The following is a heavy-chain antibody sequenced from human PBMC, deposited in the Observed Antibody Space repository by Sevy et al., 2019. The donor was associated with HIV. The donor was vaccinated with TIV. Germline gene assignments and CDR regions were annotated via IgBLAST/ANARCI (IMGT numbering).Heavy chain of an antibody. CDR1: GFTFDDYA. D-gene: IGHD6-6*01. Sequence: GGSLRLSCAASGFTFDDYAMHWVRQAPGKGLEWVSLISWDGGSTYYADSVKGRFTISRDNSKNSLYLQMNSLRAEDTALYYCAKAYYEYSSSSGLGYWGQGTLVTVSS. V-gene: IGHV3-43D*04. CDR2: ISWDGGST. CDR3: AKAYYEYSSSSGLGY. J-gene: IGHJ4*02.